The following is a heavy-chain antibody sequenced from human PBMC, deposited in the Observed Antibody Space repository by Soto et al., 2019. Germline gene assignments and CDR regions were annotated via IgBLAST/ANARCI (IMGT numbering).Heavy chain of an antibody. V-gene: IGHV2-5*02. J-gene: IGHJ4*02. CDR3: AHVYGGYDNFDC. CDR1: GFSLSTSGVG. D-gene: IGHD5-12*01. CDR2: IYWDDDK. Sequence: QITLKESGPTLVKPTQTLTLTCTFSGFSLSTSGVGVGWIRQPPGKALEWLALIYWDDDKRYSPSLKSRLTITKDTSKNQVVLTMTNMDPVDTATDYCAHVYGGYDNFDCWGQGTLVTVSA.